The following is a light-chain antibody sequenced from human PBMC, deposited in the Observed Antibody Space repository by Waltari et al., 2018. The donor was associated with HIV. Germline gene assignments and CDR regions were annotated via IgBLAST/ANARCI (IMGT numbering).Light chain of an antibody. J-gene: IGKJ1*01. CDR2: GAS. Sequence: EIVLTQSPGPLSVSPGERATLPCRASQSVGNSLAWYQHKPGQAPRRLIYGASTRAAGIPPRFSGSGSGTQFTLTISRLQSEDFAVYYCQHYDNWPPWTFGQGTKVEIK. CDR1: QSVGNS. V-gene: IGKV3-15*01. CDR3: QHYDNWPPWT.